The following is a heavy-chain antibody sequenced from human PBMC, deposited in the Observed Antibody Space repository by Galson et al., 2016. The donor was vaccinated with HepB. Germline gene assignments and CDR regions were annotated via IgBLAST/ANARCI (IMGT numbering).Heavy chain of an antibody. V-gene: IGHV5-10-1*01. CDR1: GFRFTMYW. J-gene: IGHJ4*02. CDR2: IDPSDGTT. Sequence: QSGAEVKKPGESLRISCKGSGFRFTMYWISWLRQTPDKGLEWMGRIDPSDGTTNYSPSFQGHVTISVDESVNTAYIQWSGLKTSDNAMYFCATAPRQDTPEFCHNWGQGTLLIVSS. CDR3: ATAPRQDTPEFCHN. D-gene: IGHD3-3*01.